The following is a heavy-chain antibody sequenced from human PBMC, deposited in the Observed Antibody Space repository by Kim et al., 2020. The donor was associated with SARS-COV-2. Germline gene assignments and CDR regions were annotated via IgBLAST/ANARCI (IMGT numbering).Heavy chain of an antibody. Sequence: GGSLRLACAASGFTFSGSVMTWVRQAPGKGLEWVSRIDSGGDITYYADSVKGRFTIARDNSKNTQYLQMNSLRADDTAVYYCAKYSSWLDYWGQGTLVTVST. D-gene: IGHD5-12*01. CDR3: AKYSSWLDY. CDR2: IDSGGDIT. CDR1: GFTFSGSV. V-gene: IGHV3-23*03. J-gene: IGHJ4*01.